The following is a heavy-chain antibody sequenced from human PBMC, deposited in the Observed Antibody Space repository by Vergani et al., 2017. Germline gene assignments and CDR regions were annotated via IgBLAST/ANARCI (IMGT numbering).Heavy chain of an antibody. Sequence: QVQLQESGPGLVNPSQTLSLTCTVSGGSISSGGYYWSWIRQHPGKGLEWIGYIYYSGSTYYNPSLKSRVTISVDTSKNQFSLKLSSVTAADTAVYYCAREWSIAARRGDDAFDIWGQGTMVTVSS. CDR3: AREWSIAARRGDDAFDI. CDR2: IYYSGST. D-gene: IGHD6-6*01. CDR1: GGSISSGGYY. J-gene: IGHJ3*02. V-gene: IGHV4-31*03.